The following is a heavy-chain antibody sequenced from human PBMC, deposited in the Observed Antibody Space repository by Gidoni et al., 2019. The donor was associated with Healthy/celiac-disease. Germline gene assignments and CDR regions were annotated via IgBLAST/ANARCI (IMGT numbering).Heavy chain of an antibody. Sequence: QVQLQQWGAGLVKPSETLSLTCAVYGGSFSGYYWSWIRQPPGKGLEWIGEINHRGSTNYNPSLKSRVTISVDTSKNQCSLKLSSVTAADTAVYYCARGPGGTIFDYWGQGTLVTVSS. D-gene: IGHD3-3*01. CDR2: INHRGST. V-gene: IGHV4-34*01. J-gene: IGHJ4*02. CDR3: ARGPGGTIFDY. CDR1: GGSFSGYY.